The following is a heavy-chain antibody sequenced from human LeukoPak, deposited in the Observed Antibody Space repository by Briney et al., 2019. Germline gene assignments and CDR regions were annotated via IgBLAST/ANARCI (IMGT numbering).Heavy chain of an antibody. Sequence: ASVKVSCKASGGTLSNYAINWVRQAPGQGLEWMGRIIPILDTTNYAQKFQGRVTIITDESTSTAYMELITLRSGDTAVYYCAGESFSRRAGITTVRGAITYWGQGTLVTVSS. CDR3: AGESFSRRAGITTVRGAITY. CDR2: IIPILDTT. J-gene: IGHJ4*02. CDR1: GGTLSNYA. D-gene: IGHD3-10*01. V-gene: IGHV1-69*11.